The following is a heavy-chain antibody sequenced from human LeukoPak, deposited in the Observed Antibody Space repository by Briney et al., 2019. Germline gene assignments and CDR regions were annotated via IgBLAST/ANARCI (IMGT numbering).Heavy chain of an antibody. D-gene: IGHD4-17*01. V-gene: IGHV4-39*07. CDR3: ARMVAYGRGFDY. J-gene: IGHJ4*02. CDR2: IYCSGYT. Sequence: SETLSLTCTVSGGSISSSSYHWGWIRQPPGKGLEWIGSIYCSGYTYNNPSLKSRVTISVDTSKNQFSLKLNSVTAADTAVYYCARMVAYGRGFDYWGQGTLVTVSS. CDR1: GGSISSSSYH.